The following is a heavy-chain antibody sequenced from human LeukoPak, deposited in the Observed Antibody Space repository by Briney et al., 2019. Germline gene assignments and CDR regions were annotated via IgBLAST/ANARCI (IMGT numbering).Heavy chain of an antibody. CDR2: FDPEDGET. CDR3: ARVSSLFDY. J-gene: IGHJ4*02. Sequence: ASVKVSCKVSGYTLTELSMHWVRQAPGKGLEWMGGFDPEDGETIYAQKFQGRVTMTTDTSTSTAYMELRSLRSDDTAVYYCARVSSLFDYWGQGTLVTVSS. CDR1: GYTLTELS. V-gene: IGHV1-24*01.